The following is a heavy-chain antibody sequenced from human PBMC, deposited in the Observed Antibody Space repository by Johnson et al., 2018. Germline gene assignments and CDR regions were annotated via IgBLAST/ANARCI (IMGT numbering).Heavy chain of an antibody. V-gene: IGHV4-59*01. J-gene: IGHJ3*02. CDR3: ARDKSADI. CDR1: GGSISSYY. CDR2: IYYSGCT. Sequence: QVQLQESGPGLVKPSETLSLTCTVSGGSISSYYWSWIRQPPGKGLEWIGYIYYSGCTNYNPSLKRRVTISVDTSKNQFSLKLSSVTAADTAMYYCARDKSADIWGQGTMVTVSS.